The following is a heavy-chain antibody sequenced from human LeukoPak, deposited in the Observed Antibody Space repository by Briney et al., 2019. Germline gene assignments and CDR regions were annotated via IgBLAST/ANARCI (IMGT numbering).Heavy chain of an antibody. J-gene: IGHJ6*02. V-gene: IGHV3-72*01. CDR2: SRNKASSYTT. CDR3: GRIAISANNGMDV. CDR1: GFKFSDHY. D-gene: IGHD1/OR15-1a*01. Sequence: GGSQRLSCASSGFKFSDHYIDWVRQAPGKGLEWVGRSRNKASSYTTEYAASVEGRFTISRDVSESSLYLQMNSLRTEDTAVYYCGRIAISANNGMDVWGQGTTVTLSS.